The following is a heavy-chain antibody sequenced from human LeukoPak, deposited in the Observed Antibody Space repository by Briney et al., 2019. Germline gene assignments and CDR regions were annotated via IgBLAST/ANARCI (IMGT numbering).Heavy chain of an antibody. D-gene: IGHD6-19*01. CDR3: TTDHAVQWLEWYYFDY. Sequence: GGSLRLSCAASGFTFSSAWMSWVRQAPGKGLEWVGRIKSKTDGGTTDYAAPVKGRFTISRDDSKNTLYLQMNSLKTEDAAVYYCTTDHAVQWLEWYYFDYWGQGTLVTVSS. J-gene: IGHJ4*02. CDR1: GFTFSSAW. CDR2: IKSKTDGGTT. V-gene: IGHV3-15*01.